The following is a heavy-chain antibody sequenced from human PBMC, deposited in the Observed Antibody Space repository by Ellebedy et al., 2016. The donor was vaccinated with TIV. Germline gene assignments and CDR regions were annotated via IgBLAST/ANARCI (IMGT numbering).Heavy chain of an antibody. D-gene: IGHD3-22*01. Sequence: LRLSCTVSGDSISSGGSYWGWFRQHPGTGLEWIGYMDYSGSRNHNPSLKSRVSISIDTSKNQFSLNLSSVTAADTAVYYCARTYDPPWYYFDYWGQGTLVTVSS. CDR1: GDSISSGGSY. CDR2: MDYSGSR. CDR3: ARTYDPPWYYFDY. V-gene: IGHV4-31*03. J-gene: IGHJ4*02.